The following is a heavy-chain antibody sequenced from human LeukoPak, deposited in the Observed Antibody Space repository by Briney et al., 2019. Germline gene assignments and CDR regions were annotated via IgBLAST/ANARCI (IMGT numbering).Heavy chain of an antibody. J-gene: IGHJ4*02. CDR2: MNPNSGNA. Sequence: ASVKVSCKASGYTFTSYDISWVRQATGQGLEWMGWMNPNSGNAGYAQRFQGRVTMTRNNSISTAYMELTSLRSEDTAVYYCARLCGGDCYWVDYWGQGTLVTVSS. CDR3: ARLCGGDCYWVDY. D-gene: IGHD2-21*02. CDR1: GYTFTSYD. V-gene: IGHV1-8*01.